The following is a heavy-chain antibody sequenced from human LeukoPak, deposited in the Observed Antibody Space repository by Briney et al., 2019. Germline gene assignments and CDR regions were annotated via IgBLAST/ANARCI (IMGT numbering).Heavy chain of an antibody. CDR3: APATTYNWFDP. D-gene: IGHD4-17*01. CDR2: IYWDDDK. Sequence: SGPTLVKPTQTLTLTCTFSGLSLSTSGVGVGWIRQPPGKAPEWLALIYWDDDKRYSPSLKSRLTITKDTSKNQVVLTMTNMDPVDTATYYCAPATTYNWFDPWGQGTLVTVSS. V-gene: IGHV2-5*02. J-gene: IGHJ5*02. CDR1: GLSLSTSGVG.